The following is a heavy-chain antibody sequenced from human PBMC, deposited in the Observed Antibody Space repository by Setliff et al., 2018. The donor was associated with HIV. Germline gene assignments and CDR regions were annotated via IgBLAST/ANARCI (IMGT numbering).Heavy chain of an antibody. Sequence: ASVKVSCKASGYTFTGYYVHWVRQAPGQGLEWMGWINGNSGGTNYAQKFQGRVTMTRDTSISTAYMELSRLRSDDTAVYYCARGELGYCSITSCYAGWFDPWGLGTLVTVSS. CDR1: GYTFTGYY. V-gene: IGHV1-2*02. J-gene: IGHJ5*02. D-gene: IGHD2-2*01. CDR3: ARGELGYCSITSCYAGWFDP. CDR2: INGNSGGT.